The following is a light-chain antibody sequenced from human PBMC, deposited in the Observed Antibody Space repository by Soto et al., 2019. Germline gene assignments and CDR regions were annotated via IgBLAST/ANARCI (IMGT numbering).Light chain of an antibody. CDR2: GAS. CDR1: QSVSSN. CDR3: QQYDSSPIT. Sequence: EIVMTQSPATLSVSPGERATLSCRASQSVSSNLAWYQQKPGQVPRLLIYGASTRANGFPVRFSGSGSGTDFTLTISRLEPEDFAVYYCQQYDSSPITFGQGTRLEIK. V-gene: IGKV3D-15*02. J-gene: IGKJ5*01.